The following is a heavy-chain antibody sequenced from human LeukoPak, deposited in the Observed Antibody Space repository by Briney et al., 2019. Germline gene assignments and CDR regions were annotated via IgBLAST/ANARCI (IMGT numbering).Heavy chain of an antibody. Sequence: PSETLSLTCTVSGGSISSSSYYWGWIRQPPGKGLEWIGSIYYSGSTYYNPSLKSRVTMSVARSKNQFSLKLSSVTAADTAVYYCARLGTRSGSYFYDYWGQGTLVTVSS. J-gene: IGHJ4*02. CDR1: GGSISSSSYY. D-gene: IGHD1-26*01. CDR3: ARLGTRSGSYFYDY. CDR2: IYYSGST. V-gene: IGHV4-39*07.